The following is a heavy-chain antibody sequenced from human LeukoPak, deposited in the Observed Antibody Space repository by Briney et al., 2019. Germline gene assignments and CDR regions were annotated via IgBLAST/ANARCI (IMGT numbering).Heavy chain of an antibody. Sequence: GGSLRLSCAASGFTFSSYWMSWVRQAPGKGLEWVDNMNQDGSEKYYVDSVKGRFTISRDNAKKSLYLQMNSLRAEDTAVYYCASVVYHFDYWGQGTLVTVSS. CDR2: MNQDGSEK. D-gene: IGHD2-2*01. CDR3: ASVVYHFDY. V-gene: IGHV3-7*01. CDR1: GFTFSSYW. J-gene: IGHJ4*02.